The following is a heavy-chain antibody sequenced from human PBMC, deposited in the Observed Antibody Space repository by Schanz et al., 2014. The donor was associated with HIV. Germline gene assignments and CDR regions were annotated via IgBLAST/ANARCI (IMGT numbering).Heavy chain of an antibody. Sequence: QVKLQQWGAGLLKPSETLSLTCAVYGGSFTGYYWSWIRQSPGKGLEWLGQINHRESTNYNPSLQSQATISLDTSKNQFSLRLSSVTAADTAVYYCARDNDPYYYDNSGYYDRLFDYWGQGTLVTVSS. CDR2: INHREST. CDR3: ARDNDPYYYDNSGYYDRLFDY. CDR1: GGSFTGYY. V-gene: IGHV4-34*01. D-gene: IGHD3-22*01. J-gene: IGHJ4*02.